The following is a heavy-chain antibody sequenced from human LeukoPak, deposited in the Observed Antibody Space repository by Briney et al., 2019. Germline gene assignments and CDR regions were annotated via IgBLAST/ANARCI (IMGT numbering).Heavy chain of an antibody. J-gene: IGHJ5*02. CDR1: GYTFTNYE. Sequence: ASVKVSCKASGYTFTNYEINWVGQATAQGLEWMGWMNPTSSKTGYAQKFQGRVTMPGNTSIRTAYMQLSSLRSEDTAVYYCARGVNGQQLGNNWFDPWGQGTLVTVSS. V-gene: IGHV1-8*01. CDR3: ARGVNGQQLGNNWFDP. D-gene: IGHD6-13*01. CDR2: MNPTSSKT.